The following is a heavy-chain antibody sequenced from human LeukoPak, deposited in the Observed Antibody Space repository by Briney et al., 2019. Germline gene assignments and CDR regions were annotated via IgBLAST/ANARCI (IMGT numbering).Heavy chain of an antibody. CDR1: GFTFSSYM. Sequence: GESLRLSCAASGFTFSSYMMTWVRQAPGKGLEWLANIKPDGGKKFYVDSVRGRFTISRDNAKNSLYLQMNNLTAEDTAVYYCARETNGSYFDYWGQGTLVTVSS. CDR2: IKPDGGKK. J-gene: IGHJ4*02. V-gene: IGHV3-7*01. D-gene: IGHD2-8*01. CDR3: ARETNGSYFDY.